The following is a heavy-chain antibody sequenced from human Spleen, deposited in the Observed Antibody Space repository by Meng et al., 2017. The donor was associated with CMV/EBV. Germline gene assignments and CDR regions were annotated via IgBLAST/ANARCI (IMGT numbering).Heavy chain of an antibody. CDR2: IIPIFGTA. D-gene: IGHD3-10*01. CDR1: GGTFSSYT. V-gene: IGHV1-69*05. J-gene: IGHJ4*02. CDR3: AGYYGSGSYFEYFFDY. Sequence: SVKVSCQASGGTFSSYTISWVRQAPGQGREWMGWIIPIFGTANYAQKFQGRVTITTDESTSTAYMELSSLRSEDTAVYYCAGYYGSGSYFEYFFDYWGQGTLVTVSS.